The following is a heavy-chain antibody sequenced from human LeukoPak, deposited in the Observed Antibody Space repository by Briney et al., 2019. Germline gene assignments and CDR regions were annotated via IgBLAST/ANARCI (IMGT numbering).Heavy chain of an antibody. CDR1: GYTFTGYY. J-gene: IGHJ4*02. V-gene: IGHV1-2*02. CDR3: ARSLYYYDSSGYWYFDY. D-gene: IGHD3-22*01. CDR2: INPNSGGT. Sequence: ASVKVSCKASGYTFTGYYMHWVRQAPGQGLEWMGWINPNSGGTNYAQKFQGRVTMTRDTSISTAYMELSRLRSEDTAVYYCARSLYYYDSSGYWYFDYWGQGTLVTVSS.